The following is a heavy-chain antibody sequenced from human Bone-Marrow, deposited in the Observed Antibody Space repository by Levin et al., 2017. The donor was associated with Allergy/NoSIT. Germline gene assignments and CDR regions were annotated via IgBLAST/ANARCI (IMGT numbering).Heavy chain of an antibody. D-gene: IGHD3/OR15-3a*01. CDR3: AKGSGALTIFGLYTDYLMVDS. Sequence: SGGSLRLSCAASGFTFSTNVMMWVRQAPGKGLEWVSSISGAGDTTYYADSVKGRFTISRDNSKNTLYLQMSSLRADDTALYFCAKGSGALTIFGLYTDYLMVDSWGQGTLVTVSS. CDR1: GFTFSTNV. V-gene: IGHV3-23*01. J-gene: IGHJ4*02. CDR2: ISGAGDTT.